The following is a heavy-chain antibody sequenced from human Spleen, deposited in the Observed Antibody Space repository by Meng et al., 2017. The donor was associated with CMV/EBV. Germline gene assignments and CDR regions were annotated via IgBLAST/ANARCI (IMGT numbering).Heavy chain of an antibody. J-gene: IGHJ4*02. CDR1: GFTFSSYS. V-gene: IGHV3-21*04. D-gene: IGHD2-21*01. CDR2: ISSSSSYI. CDR3: AKGNLRVSGADSFDY. Sequence: GESLKISCAASGFTFSSYSMNWVRQAPGKGLEWVSSISSSSSYIYYADSVKGRFTISRDNAKNSLYLQMNSLRAEDTAVYYCAKGNLRVSGADSFDYWGQGTLVTVSS.